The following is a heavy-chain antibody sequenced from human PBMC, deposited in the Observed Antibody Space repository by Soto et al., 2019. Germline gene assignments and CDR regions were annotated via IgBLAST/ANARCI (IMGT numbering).Heavy chain of an antibody. J-gene: IGHJ4*02. D-gene: IGHD1-1*01. CDR1: GGSISSYY. V-gene: IGHV4-59*01. CDR3: ARLDPYPQRKNFDY. Sequence: PSETLSLTCTVSGGSISSYYWSWIRQPPGKGLEWIGYIYYSGSTNYNPSLKSRVTISVDTSKNQFSLKLSSVTAADTAVYYCARLDPYPQRKNFDYWGQGTLVTVSS. CDR2: IYYSGST.